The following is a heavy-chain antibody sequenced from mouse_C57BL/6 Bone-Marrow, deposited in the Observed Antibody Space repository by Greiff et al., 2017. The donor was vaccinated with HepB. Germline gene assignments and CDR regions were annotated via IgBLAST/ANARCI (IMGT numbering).Heavy chain of an antibody. J-gene: IGHJ4*01. CDR2: ISSGSSTI. V-gene: IGHV5-17*01. Sequence: EVKLVESGGGLVKPGGSLKLSCAASGFTFSDYGLHWVRQAPEQGLEWVAYISSGSSTIYYADTVKGRFTISRDNAKNTLFLQMTSLMSEDTAMYYWAKSIYYGPPQEDYWGQGTSVTVSS. D-gene: IGHD2-1*01. CDR1: GFTFSDYG. CDR3: AKSIYYGPPQEDY.